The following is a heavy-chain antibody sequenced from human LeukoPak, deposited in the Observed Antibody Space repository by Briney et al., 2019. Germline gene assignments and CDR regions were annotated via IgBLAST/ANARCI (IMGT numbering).Heavy chain of an antibody. D-gene: IGHD2-15*01. CDR3: ARVLRGSGGSCYFDY. CDR1: GGSISSGGYY. Sequence: SQTLSLTCTVSGGSISSGGYYWSWIRQHPGKGLEWIGYIYYSGSTYYNPSLKRRVTISVDTSKNQFSLKLSSVTAADTAVYYCARVLRGSGGSCYFDYWGQGTLVTVSS. CDR2: IYYSGST. V-gene: IGHV4-31*03. J-gene: IGHJ4*02.